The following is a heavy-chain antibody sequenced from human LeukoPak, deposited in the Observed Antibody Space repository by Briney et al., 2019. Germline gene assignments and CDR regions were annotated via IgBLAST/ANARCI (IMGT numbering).Heavy chain of an antibody. D-gene: IGHD5-12*01. J-gene: IGHJ2*01. Sequence: SETLSLTCTVSGGSISSYYWSWIRQPPGKGLEWIGYIYYSGSTNYNPSLKSRVSISVDTSKNQFSLKLSSVTAADTAVYYCAGHIVATLHGTWYFDLWGRGTLVTVSS. CDR3: AGHIVATLHGTWYFDL. CDR2: IYYSGST. V-gene: IGHV4-59*01. CDR1: GGSISSYY.